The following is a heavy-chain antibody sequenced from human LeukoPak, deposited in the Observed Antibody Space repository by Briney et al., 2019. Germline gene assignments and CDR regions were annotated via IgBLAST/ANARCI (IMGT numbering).Heavy chain of an antibody. CDR1: GHTLIELS. Sequence: ASVKVSCKVSGHTLIELSMHWVRQSPGKGLEWMGGFDPEDGEIIYAQKFQGRVTMTEDTSAETAHMELSSLRAEDTAVYYCASVVVRGVPYYYYYYGMDVWGKGTTVTVSS. J-gene: IGHJ6*04. D-gene: IGHD3-10*01. CDR3: ASVVVRGVPYYYYYYGMDV. V-gene: IGHV1-24*01. CDR2: FDPEDGEI.